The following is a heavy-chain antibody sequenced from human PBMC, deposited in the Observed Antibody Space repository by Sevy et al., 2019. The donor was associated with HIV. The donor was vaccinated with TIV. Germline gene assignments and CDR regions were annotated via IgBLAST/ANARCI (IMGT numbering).Heavy chain of an antibody. CDR2: IKSKTDGGTT. Sequence: GALRLSCAASGFTFSNAWMSWVRQAPGKGLEWVGRIKSKTDGGTTDYAAPVKGRFTISRDDSKNTLYLQMNSLKTEDTAVYYCTTGREWELIADAFDIWGQGTMVTVSS. CDR1: GFTFSNAW. D-gene: IGHD1-26*01. J-gene: IGHJ3*02. V-gene: IGHV3-15*01. CDR3: TTGREWELIADAFDI.